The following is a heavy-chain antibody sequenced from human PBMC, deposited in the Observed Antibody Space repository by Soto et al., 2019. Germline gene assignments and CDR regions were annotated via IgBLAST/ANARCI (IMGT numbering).Heavy chain of an antibody. D-gene: IGHD3-10*01. Sequence: LSLTCTVSGGSISSYYWTWIRQPPGKGLEWIGYIYYSGSTNYNPSLKSRVTISVDTSKNQFSLKLSSVTAADTAVYYCARHQILWFGDLFNRPYVHLDVRGKGTPVHVSS. V-gene: IGHV4-59*08. CDR3: ARHQILWFGDLFNRPYVHLDV. CDR1: GGSISSYY. J-gene: IGHJ6*01. CDR2: IYYSGST.